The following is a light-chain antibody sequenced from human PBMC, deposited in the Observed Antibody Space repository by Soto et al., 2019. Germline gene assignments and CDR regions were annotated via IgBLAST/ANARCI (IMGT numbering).Light chain of an antibody. CDR1: QSVGTF. CDR3: QQYGRPPYT. CDR2: DAS. V-gene: IGKV3-11*01. J-gene: IGKJ2*01. Sequence: EIVLTQSPATLSLSPGERATLSCRASQSVGTFFAWYQQKPGQAPRLLIYDASNRATGIPARFSGSGSGTDFTLTISSLEPEDFAVYYCQQYGRPPYTFGQGTRLEIK.